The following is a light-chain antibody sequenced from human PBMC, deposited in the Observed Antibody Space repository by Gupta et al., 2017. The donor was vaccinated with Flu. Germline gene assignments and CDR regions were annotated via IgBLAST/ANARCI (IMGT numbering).Light chain of an antibody. Sequence: SYVLTQPPSVSVAPGKTARITCGGDNIASRSVHWYQQKPGQAPVVVVYDDSDRPSGIPERFSGSNSGTTATLTINRVEAGDEADYYCHVEDSSNDHVIFGGGTKLTVL. CDR3: HVEDSSNDHVI. V-gene: IGLV3-21*03. CDR2: DDS. CDR1: NIASRS. J-gene: IGLJ2*01.